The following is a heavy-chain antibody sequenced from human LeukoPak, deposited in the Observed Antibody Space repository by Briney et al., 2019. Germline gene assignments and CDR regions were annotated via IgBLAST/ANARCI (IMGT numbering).Heavy chain of an antibody. CDR1: GFTFSSYG. V-gene: IGHV3-30*02. Sequence: GGSLRLSCAASGFTFSSYGMHWVRQAPGKWLEWVAFIRYDGSNKYYADSVKGRFTISRDNSKNTLYLLMNSPRPEDTAVYYCAKDRGDYTDWLDPWGQGTLVTVSS. J-gene: IGHJ5*02. D-gene: IGHD4-17*01. CDR3: AKDRGDYTDWLDP. CDR2: IRYDGSNK.